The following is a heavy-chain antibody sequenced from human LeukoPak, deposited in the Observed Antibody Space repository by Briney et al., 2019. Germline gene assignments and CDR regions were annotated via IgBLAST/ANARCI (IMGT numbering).Heavy chain of an antibody. J-gene: IGHJ5*02. CDR2: ISAYNGNT. Sequence: GASVKVSCKASGYTFTSYGISWVRQAPGQGLEWMGWISAYNGNTNYAQKLQGRVTMTTDTSTGTAYMELRSLRSDDTAVYYCARVSRVLRQGNWFDPWGQGTLVTVSS. D-gene: IGHD3-3*01. CDR3: ARVSRVLRQGNWFDP. V-gene: IGHV1-18*01. CDR1: GYTFTSYG.